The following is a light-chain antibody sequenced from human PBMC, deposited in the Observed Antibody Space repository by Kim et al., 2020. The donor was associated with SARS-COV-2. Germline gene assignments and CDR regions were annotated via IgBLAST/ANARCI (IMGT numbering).Light chain of an antibody. CDR3: FSYRTGGTWV. CDR1: SSDVGGHNY. V-gene: IGLV2-14*03. J-gene: IGLJ3*02. Sequence: GQSITISCTGTSSDVGGHNYVSWFQQHPAKAPRVMIYDVSQRPSGVSDRFSGSKSGDTASLTISGLQTEDEADYYCFSYRTGGTWVFGGGTQLTVL. CDR2: DVS.